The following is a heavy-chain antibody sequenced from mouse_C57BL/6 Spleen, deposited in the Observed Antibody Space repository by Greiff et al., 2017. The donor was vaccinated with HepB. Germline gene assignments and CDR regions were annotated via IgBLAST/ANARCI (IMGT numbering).Heavy chain of an antibody. D-gene: IGHD2-13*01. Sequence: VQLQQSGAELVRPGASVKLSCKASGYTFTDYYINWVKQRPGQGLEWIARIYPGSGNTYYNEKFKGKATLTAEKSSSPAYMQLSSLTAEDSAVYVCARRAGDYVVGDWFDDWGQGTTLTVSS. CDR3: ARRAGDYVVGDWFDD. CDR1: GYTFTDYY. CDR2: IYPGSGNT. J-gene: IGHJ2*01. V-gene: IGHV1-76*01.